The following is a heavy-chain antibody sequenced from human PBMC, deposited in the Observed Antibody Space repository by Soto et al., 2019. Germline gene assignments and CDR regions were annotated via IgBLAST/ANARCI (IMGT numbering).Heavy chain of an antibody. CDR2: IIPIFGTA. CDR1: GCTFSSYA. CDR3: ARGSPPQYYYDRSAYYFDY. D-gene: IGHD3-22*01. J-gene: IGHJ4*02. Sequence: ASVKVSCKASGCTFSSYAISWARQAPGQGLEWMGGIIPIFGTANYAQKFQGRVTITADESTSTAYMELSSLRSEDTAVYCCARGSPPQYYYDRSAYYFDYWGQGTLVTGSS. V-gene: IGHV1-69*13.